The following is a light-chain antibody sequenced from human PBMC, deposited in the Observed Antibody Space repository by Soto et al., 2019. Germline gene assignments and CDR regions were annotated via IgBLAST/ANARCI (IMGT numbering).Light chain of an antibody. CDR2: HAS. V-gene: IGKV3-15*01. CDR1: QSVSSN. Sequence: EIVMTQSPATLSVSPGERATLSCRASQSVSSNLAWYQQKPGQAPRLLIYHASTRATGIPARFSGSGSGTEVTLTISSLQSEDFAVYYCQQYNKWPLTFGGGTKMEIK. CDR3: QQYNKWPLT. J-gene: IGKJ4*01.